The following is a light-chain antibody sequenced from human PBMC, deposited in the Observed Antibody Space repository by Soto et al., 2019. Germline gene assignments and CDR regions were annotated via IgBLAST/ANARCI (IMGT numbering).Light chain of an antibody. CDR3: QQYDNLPPL. Sequence: DIQMTQSPSSLSASVGDRVTITCQASQDISNYLNWYQQKPGKAPKLLIYDASNSETGVPSRFSGSGSGTDFTFTISSLQPEDIATYYCQQYDNLPPLFGGGTKVEIK. J-gene: IGKJ4*01. V-gene: IGKV1-33*01. CDR1: QDISNY. CDR2: DAS.